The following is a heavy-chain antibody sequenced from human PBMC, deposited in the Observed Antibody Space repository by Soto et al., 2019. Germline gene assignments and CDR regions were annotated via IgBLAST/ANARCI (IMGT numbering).Heavy chain of an antibody. V-gene: IGHV3-21*01. J-gene: IGHJ6*02. CDR2: ISSDGNYI. D-gene: IGHD3-22*01. Sequence: GGSLRLSCAASGFTISSYIMNWVRQAPGKGLEWVSSISSDGNYIYYADSVKGRFTISRDNAKNSLYLQMNSLRAEDTALYYCERDGGHYDSSGYYSYYGLDVWGQGTSLTVSS. CDR1: GFTISSYI. CDR3: ERDGGHYDSSGYYSYYGLDV.